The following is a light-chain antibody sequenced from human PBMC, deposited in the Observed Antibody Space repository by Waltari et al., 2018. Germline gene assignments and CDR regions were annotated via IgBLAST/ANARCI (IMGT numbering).Light chain of an antibody. Sequence: DVVMTQSPLSLAVTLGQPASISCWSSQSLVQSDGSIFLNWFHQKPGQSPRRLIYKVSNRESGVPDRFSGSGSGTDFTLKISRVEAEDVGIYYCLQSSQWPHAFGQGTKLEIK. CDR1: QSLVQSDGSIF. J-gene: IGKJ2*01. V-gene: IGKV2-30*02. CDR3: LQSSQWPHA. CDR2: KVS.